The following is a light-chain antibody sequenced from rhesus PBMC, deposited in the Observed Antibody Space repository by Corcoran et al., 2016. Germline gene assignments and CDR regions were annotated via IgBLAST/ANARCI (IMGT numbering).Light chain of an antibody. V-gene: IGKV2-82*02. CDR1: QSLLYSDGTTY. CDR3: MQALWTPWT. CDR2: LVS. J-gene: IGKJ1*01. Sequence: DIVMTQTPLSLPVTLGEPASISCRSSQSLLYSDGTTYLYWYRQRPGQSPQLLMYLVSKRASGVPDKFSGRWSGTDFTLKISRVEAEDVGIYNYMQALWTPWTFGQGTKVEIK.